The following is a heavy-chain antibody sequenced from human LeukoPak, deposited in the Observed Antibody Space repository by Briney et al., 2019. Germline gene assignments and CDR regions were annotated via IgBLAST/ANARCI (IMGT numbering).Heavy chain of an antibody. D-gene: IGHD6-6*01. CDR3: ARDDVAARGRLDY. CDR1: GFTFSSYS. Sequence: GGSLRLSCAASGFTFSSYSMNWVRQAPGKGLEWVSSISSSSSYIYYADPVKGRFTISRDNAKNSLYLQMNSLRAEDTAVYYCARDDVAARGRLDYWGQGALVTVSS. V-gene: IGHV3-21*01. J-gene: IGHJ4*02. CDR2: ISSSSSYI.